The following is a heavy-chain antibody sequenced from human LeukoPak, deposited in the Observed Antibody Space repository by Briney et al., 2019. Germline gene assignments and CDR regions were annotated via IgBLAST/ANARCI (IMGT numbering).Heavy chain of an antibody. Sequence: ASVKVSCKASGYTFTNYAISWLRQAPGQGLEWMGWINTNTGNPTYAQGFTGRFVFSLDTSVSTAYLQISSLKAEDTAVYYCARDLGPDSSGWYYFDYWGQGTLVTVSS. D-gene: IGHD6-19*01. J-gene: IGHJ4*02. CDR1: GYTFTNYA. V-gene: IGHV7-4-1*02. CDR3: ARDLGPDSSGWYYFDY. CDR2: INTNTGNP.